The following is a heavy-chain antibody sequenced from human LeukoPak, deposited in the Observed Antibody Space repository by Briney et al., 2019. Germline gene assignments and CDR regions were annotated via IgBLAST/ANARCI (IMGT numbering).Heavy chain of an antibody. V-gene: IGHV3-30*18. J-gene: IGHJ6*02. CDR2: ISYDGSNK. Sequence: GGSLRLSCAVSGFTFSSYGMHWVRQAPGKGLEWVAVISYDGSNKYYADSVKGRFTISRDNSKSTLYLQMNSLRAEDTAVYYCAKDHYCTNGVCYALYYYYYGMDVRGQGTTVTVSS. D-gene: IGHD2-8*01. CDR3: AKDHYCTNGVCYALYYYYYGMDV. CDR1: GFTFSSYG.